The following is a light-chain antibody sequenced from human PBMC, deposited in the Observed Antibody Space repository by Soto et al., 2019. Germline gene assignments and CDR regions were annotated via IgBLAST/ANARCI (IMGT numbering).Light chain of an antibody. Sequence: EIVMSQSPATLSVSPGERATLSCRARQSVTSNLAWYQQKPGQAPRLLIYGASTRATGIPARFSGSGSGTEFTLTISSLQSEDFAVYYCQQYNSWPPWTFGQGTKVEI. V-gene: IGKV3-15*01. CDR1: QSVTSN. CDR3: QQYNSWPPWT. J-gene: IGKJ1*01. CDR2: GAS.